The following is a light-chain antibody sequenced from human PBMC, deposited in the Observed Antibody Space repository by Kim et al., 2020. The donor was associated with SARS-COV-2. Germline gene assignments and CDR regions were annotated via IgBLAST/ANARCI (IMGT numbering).Light chain of an antibody. Sequence: SSELTQDPAVSVALGQTVRITCQGDSLRRYYATWYQQKPGQAPMLVIYGKNNRPSEIPDRFSGSSSGNTASLTITGAQAEDEADYYCNSRDSNNNVIFGG. CDR1: SLRRYY. CDR2: GKN. CDR3: NSRDSNNNVI. V-gene: IGLV3-19*01. J-gene: IGLJ2*01.